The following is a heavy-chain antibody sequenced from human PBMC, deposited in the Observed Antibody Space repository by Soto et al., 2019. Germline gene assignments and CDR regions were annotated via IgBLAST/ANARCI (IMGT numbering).Heavy chain of an antibody. J-gene: IGHJ6*02. Sequence: GESLKISCKGSGYNFNNYWINWVRQMPGKGLEWMGRIDPYDSYTNYSPSFQGHVTISVDTSTSTAYMELRSLRSDDTAVYYCARRAPPMDVWGQGTTVTVSS. CDR3: ARRAPPMDV. CDR2: IDPYDSYT. V-gene: IGHV5-10-1*01. CDR1: GYNFNNYW.